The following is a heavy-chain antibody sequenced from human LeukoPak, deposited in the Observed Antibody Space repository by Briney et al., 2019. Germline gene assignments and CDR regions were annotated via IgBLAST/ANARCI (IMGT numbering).Heavy chain of an antibody. Sequence: GGSLRLSCAASGFIFSTYAMSWFRQAPGKGLEWVSHFGGSGGTIYYADSVRGRFTISRDNSKHPLYLQMNSLRAEDTAIYYCAKVQDYDILTGYYIAGGKFDYWGQGTLVTVSS. J-gene: IGHJ4*02. CDR1: GFIFSTYA. V-gene: IGHV3-23*01. CDR3: AKVQDYDILTGYYIAGGKFDY. CDR2: FGGSGGTI. D-gene: IGHD3-9*01.